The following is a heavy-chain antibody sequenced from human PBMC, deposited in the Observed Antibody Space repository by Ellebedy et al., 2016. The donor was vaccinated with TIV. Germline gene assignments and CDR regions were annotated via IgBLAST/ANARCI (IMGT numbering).Heavy chain of an antibody. CDR3: AKDRSSIASHAIDV. D-gene: IGHD3-3*02. J-gene: IGHJ6*02. CDR2: ISSSGGNI. CDR1: GFTFSSYA. V-gene: IGHV3-23*01. Sequence: GESLKISFAVSGFTFSSYAMSWVRQAPGKRLEWVSAISSSGGNIYYADSVKGRFAISRDNSKNTLYLQMNSLRAEDTAEYYCAKDRSSIASHAIDVWGQGTTVAVSS.